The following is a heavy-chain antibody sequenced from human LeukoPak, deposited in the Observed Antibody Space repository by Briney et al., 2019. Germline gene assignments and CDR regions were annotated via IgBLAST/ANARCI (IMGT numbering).Heavy chain of an antibody. V-gene: IGHV4-34*01. CDR3: ARGETGLTPTNWFDP. CDR1: GGSFSGYY. J-gene: IGHJ5*02. Sequence: SETLSLTCAVYGGSFSGYYWSCIRQPPGKGLEWIGEINHSGSTNYNPSLKSRVTISVDTSKNQFSLKLSSVTAADTAVYYCARGETGLTPTNWFDPWGQGTLVTVSS. CDR2: INHSGST. D-gene: IGHD1-1*01.